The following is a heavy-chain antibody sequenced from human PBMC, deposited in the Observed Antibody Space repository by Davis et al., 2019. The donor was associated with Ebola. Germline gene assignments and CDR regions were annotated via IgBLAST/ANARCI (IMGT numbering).Heavy chain of an antibody. CDR3: ARDSSSWYLGEFDY. J-gene: IGHJ4*02. CDR1: GFTFSSYG. V-gene: IGHV3-33*01. Sequence: GGSLRLSCAASGFTFSSYGMHWVRQAPGKGLEWVAVIWYDGSNKYYADSVKGRFTISRDNSKNTLYLQMNSLRAEDTAVYYCARDSSSWYLGEFDYWGQGTLVTVSS. D-gene: IGHD6-13*01. CDR2: IWYDGSNK.